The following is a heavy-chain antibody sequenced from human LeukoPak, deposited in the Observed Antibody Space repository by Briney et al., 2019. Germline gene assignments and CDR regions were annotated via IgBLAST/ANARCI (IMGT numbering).Heavy chain of an antibody. J-gene: IGHJ6*02. D-gene: IGHD3-10*01. Sequence: PGRSLRLSCAASGFTFSSYAMHWVRQAPGKGLEWVSVIYYDGSNKYYADSVKGRFTISRDNSKNTLYLQMNSLRAEDTAVYYCAREYGSGSPCAYYYYGMDVWGQGTTVTVSS. CDR2: IYYDGSNK. CDR1: GFTFSSYA. CDR3: AREYGSGSPCAYYYYGMDV. V-gene: IGHV3-30*04.